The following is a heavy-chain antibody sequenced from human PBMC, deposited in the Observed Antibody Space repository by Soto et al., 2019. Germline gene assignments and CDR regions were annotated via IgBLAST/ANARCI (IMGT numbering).Heavy chain of an antibody. J-gene: IGHJ4*02. CDR1: GYTFTSFA. D-gene: IGHD3-22*01. CDR3: ARGGNRSGYYYY. CDR2: INAGNDNT. V-gene: IGHV1-3*01. Sequence: QVQLVQSGAEVKKPGASVKVSCKAFGYTFTSFAMHWVRQAPGQRLEWMGWINAGNDNTKYSEKFQGRVTITRDTSASTAYMEFSSLRAEDTAVYYCARGGNRSGYYYYWGQGTLVTVSS.